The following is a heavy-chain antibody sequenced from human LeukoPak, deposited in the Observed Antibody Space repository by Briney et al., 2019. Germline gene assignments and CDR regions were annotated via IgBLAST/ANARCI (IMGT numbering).Heavy chain of an antibody. CDR3: ARGGNGWSFDY. CDR2: ISAHNGNT. Sequence: GASVKVSCKASGYTFTSYGISWGRQAPGQGLEWMGWISAHNGNTNYAQKVQGRVTMTTDTSTSTAYMELRSLKSDDTAVYYCARGGNGWSFDYWGQGTLVTVSS. V-gene: IGHV1-18*01. D-gene: IGHD6-19*01. J-gene: IGHJ4*02. CDR1: GYTFTSYG.